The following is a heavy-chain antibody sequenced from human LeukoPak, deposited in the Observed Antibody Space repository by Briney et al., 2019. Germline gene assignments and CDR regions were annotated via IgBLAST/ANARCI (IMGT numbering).Heavy chain of an antibody. D-gene: IGHD2-2*02. J-gene: IGHJ4*02. CDR2: IYHSGST. V-gene: IGHV4-30-2*01. Sequence: PSETLSLTCAVSGGSISSGGYSWGWIRQPPGKGLEWIGYIYHSGSTYYNPSLKSRVTISVDRSKNQFSLKLSSVTAADTAVYYCARALYCSSTSCYTIAVAGPPTHFDYWGQGTLVTVSS. CDR1: GGSISSGGYS. CDR3: ARALYCSSTSCYTIAVAGPPTHFDY.